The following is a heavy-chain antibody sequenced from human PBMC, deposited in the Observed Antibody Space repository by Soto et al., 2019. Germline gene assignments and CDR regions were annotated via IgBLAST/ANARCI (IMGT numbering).Heavy chain of an antibody. J-gene: IGHJ5*02. CDR1: GFTFSSYA. CDR2: ISGSGGST. V-gene: IGHV3-23*01. D-gene: IGHD6-19*01. CDR3: ALIRIAVAGTEWFDP. Sequence: GWSLRLSCAASGFTFSSYAMSWVRQAPGKGLEWVSAISGSGGSTYYADSVKGRFTISRDNSKNTLYLQMNSLRAEDTAVYYCALIRIAVAGTEWFDPWGQGTLVTVSS.